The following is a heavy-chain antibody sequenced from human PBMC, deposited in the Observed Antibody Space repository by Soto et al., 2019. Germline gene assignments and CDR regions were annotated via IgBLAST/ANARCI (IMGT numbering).Heavy chain of an antibody. D-gene: IGHD3-3*01. CDR1: GGSFSGYY. V-gene: IGHV4-34*01. J-gene: IGHJ5*02. CDR3: ARRCTIFGVVRGGIDP. CDR2: INHSGST. Sequence: QVQLQQWGAGLLKPSETLSLTCAVYGGSFSGYYWSWIRQPPGKGLEWSGEINHSGSTNYNPSLKRRVTISVDTSKNQFSLKLSAVTAADTAVYYCARRCTIFGVVRGGIDPWGQGTLVTVSS.